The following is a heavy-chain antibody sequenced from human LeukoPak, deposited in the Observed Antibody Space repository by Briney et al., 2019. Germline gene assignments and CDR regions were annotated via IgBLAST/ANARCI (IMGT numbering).Heavy chain of an antibody. J-gene: IGHJ6*02. D-gene: IGHD2-2*01. CDR2: ISSSQNFI. CDR1: GFTFRKYG. CDR3: VRHRLAVVPAAKSYYYYGMDV. V-gene: IGHV3-21*06. Sequence: PGGSLRLSCAASGFTFRKYGMNWVRQAPGKGLEWVASISSSQNFIYYADSVKGRFTISRDNAQNSLFLQMDSLRVEDTAVYYCVRHRLAVVPAAKSYYYYGMDVWGQGTTVAVSS.